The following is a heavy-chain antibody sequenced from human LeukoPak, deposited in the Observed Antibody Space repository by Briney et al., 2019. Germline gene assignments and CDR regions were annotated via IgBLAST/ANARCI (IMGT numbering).Heavy chain of an antibody. J-gene: IGHJ6*02. CDR3: ARDIVATIMGDYYYYGMDV. Sequence: PGRSLRLSCAASGFTFSSYGMRWVRQAPGKGLEWVAVIWYDGSNKYYEDSVKGRFTISRDNSKNTLYLQMNSLRAEDTAVYYCARDIVATIMGDYYYYGMDVWGQGTTVTVSS. V-gene: IGHV3-33*01. CDR2: IWYDGSNK. CDR1: GFTFSSYG. D-gene: IGHD5-12*01.